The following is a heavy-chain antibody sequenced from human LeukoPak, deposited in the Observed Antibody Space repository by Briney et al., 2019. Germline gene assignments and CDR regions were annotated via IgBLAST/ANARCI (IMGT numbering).Heavy chain of an antibody. J-gene: IGHJ4*02. D-gene: IGHD1-7*01. CDR3: AREGNWNYEDY. CDR2: IWYDGSNK. Sequence: GGSLRLSCTASGFTFSTYGMHWVRQAPGKGLEWVAVIWYDGSNKNYADSVKGRFTISRDNAKNSLYLQMNSLRAEDTAIYYCAREGNWNYEDYCGEGTLVTVSS. CDR1: GFTFSTYG. V-gene: IGHV3-33*01.